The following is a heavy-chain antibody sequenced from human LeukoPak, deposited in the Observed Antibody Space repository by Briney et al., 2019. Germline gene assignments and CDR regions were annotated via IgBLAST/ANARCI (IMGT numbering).Heavy chain of an antibody. Sequence: KRGESLKISCKGSGYSFTSYWIGWVRQMPGKGLEWMGIIYPGDSDTRYSPSFQGQVTISADKSISTAYLQWSSLKASDTAMYYCGRRADIVATSDAFDIWGQGTMVTVSS. CDR3: GRRADIVATSDAFDI. V-gene: IGHV5-51*01. CDR2: IYPGDSDT. J-gene: IGHJ3*02. CDR1: GYSFTSYW. D-gene: IGHD5-12*01.